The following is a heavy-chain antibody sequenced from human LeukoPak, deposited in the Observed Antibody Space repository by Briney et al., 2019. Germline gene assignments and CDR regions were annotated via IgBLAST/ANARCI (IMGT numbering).Heavy chain of an antibody. CDR1: GFTFTSYA. V-gene: IGHV3-48*03. J-gene: IGHJ6*04. Sequence: GGTLRLSCAASGFTFTSYAMSWVRQAPGKGLEWVSYISSSGSTIYYADSVKGRFTISRDNAKNSLYLQMNSLRAEDTAVYYCAELGITMIGGVWGKGTTVTISS. D-gene: IGHD3-10*02. CDR3: AELGITMIGGV. CDR2: ISSSGSTI.